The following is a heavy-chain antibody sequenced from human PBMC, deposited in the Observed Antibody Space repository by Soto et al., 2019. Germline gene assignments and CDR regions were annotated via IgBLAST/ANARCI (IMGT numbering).Heavy chain of an antibody. CDR1: GGTFSNFA. V-gene: IGHV1-69*12. CDR3: ARDLLGFGYTYGDV. D-gene: IGHD3-10*01. Sequence: QVQLVQSGAGVKKPGSSVKVSCKASGGTFSNFALISWVRQAPGHGLGWMGGIIPIDATVNYAQKFQGRITRTADESTTTAYMDLGSMSSEDTAVYYCARDLLGFGYTYGDVWGQGTTVTFSS. J-gene: IGHJ6*01. CDR2: IIPIDATV.